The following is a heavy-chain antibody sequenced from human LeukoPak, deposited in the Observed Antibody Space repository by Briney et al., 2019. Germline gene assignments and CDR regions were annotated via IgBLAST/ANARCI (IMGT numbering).Heavy chain of an antibody. D-gene: IGHD5-12*01. CDR3: ARDAKLAYSGYDPGFDY. Sequence: PGGSLRLSCAASGFTFSSYSMNWVRQAPGKGLEWVSSISGSSDYIHYADSVKGRFTIYRDNAKNSLYLQMNSLRAEDTAVYYCARDAKLAYSGYDPGFDYWGQGTLVTVSS. CDR1: GFTFSSYS. V-gene: IGHV3-21*01. CDR2: ISGSSDYI. J-gene: IGHJ4*02.